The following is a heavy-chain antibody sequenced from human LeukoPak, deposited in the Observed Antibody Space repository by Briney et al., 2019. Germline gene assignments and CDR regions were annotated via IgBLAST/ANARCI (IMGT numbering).Heavy chain of an antibody. CDR2: IYASGST. J-gene: IGHJ5*02. V-gene: IGHV4-4*09. D-gene: IGHD3-10*01. Sequence: SETLSLTCSVSGGSISSYYWSWIRQPPGKVLDWIGYIYASGSTNYNPSLKSRVTISVDTSKNQCSLNLTSVTAADTAVYYCARHGSVRSPLGPWGQGTLVTVSS. CDR1: GGSISSYY. CDR3: ARHGSVRSPLGP.